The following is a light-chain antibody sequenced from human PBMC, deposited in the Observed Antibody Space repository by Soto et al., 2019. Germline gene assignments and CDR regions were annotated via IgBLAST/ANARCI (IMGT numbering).Light chain of an antibody. J-gene: IGKJ4*01. V-gene: IGKV3-11*01. CDR1: QSVSSY. CDR3: QQRSNWPPP. Sequence: EIVLTQSPATLSLSPGERATLSCRASQSVSSYLAWYQQKPGQAPRLLIYDASNRATGIPARFSGSGSGTDFTLTISSLEPEDFAVYYFQQRSNWPPPFGGGTKGE. CDR2: DAS.